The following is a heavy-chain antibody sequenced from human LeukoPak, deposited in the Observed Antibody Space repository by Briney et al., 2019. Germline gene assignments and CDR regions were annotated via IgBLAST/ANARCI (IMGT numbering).Heavy chain of an antibody. CDR2: ISWDSGSI. CDR1: GFTFDDYA. D-gene: IGHD3-10*02. V-gene: IGHV3-9*01. Sequence: GRSLRLSCAASGFTFDDYAMHWVRQAPGKGLEWVSGISWDSGSIGYADSVKGRFTISRDNAKNSLYLQMNSLRAEDTALYYCAKDTELFYARGYFDYWGQGTLVTVSS. J-gene: IGHJ4*02. CDR3: AKDTELFYARGYFDY.